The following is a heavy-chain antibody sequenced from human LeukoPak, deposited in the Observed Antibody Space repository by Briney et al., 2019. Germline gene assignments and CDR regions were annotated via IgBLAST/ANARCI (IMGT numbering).Heavy chain of an antibody. D-gene: IGHD3-9*01. V-gene: IGHV1-2*02. CDR1: GYTFTAYY. CDR3: ARGRGYFALDQHY. J-gene: IGHJ4*02. Sequence: ASVKVSCKTSGYTFTAYYIQWVRQAPGQGLEWIGWINGNSGSTTYAQKFQGRVTMTPDTSIRTAYMELSRLRSDDTAVYYCARGRGYFALDQHYWGQGTLVTVSS. CDR2: INGNSGST.